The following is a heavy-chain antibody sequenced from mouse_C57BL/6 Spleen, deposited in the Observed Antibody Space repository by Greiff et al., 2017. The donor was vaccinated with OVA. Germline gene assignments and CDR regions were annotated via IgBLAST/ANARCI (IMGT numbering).Heavy chain of an antibody. CDR2: IRNKANNHAT. V-gene: IGHV6-6*01. D-gene: IGHD1-1*01. CDR3: TRLPIITTSSYYAMDY. Sequence: EVQGVESGGGLVQPGGSMKLSCAASGFTFSDAWMDWVRQSPEKGLEWVAEIRNKANNHATYYAESVKGRFTISRDDSKSSVYLQMNSLRAEDTGIYYCTRLPIITTSSYYAMDYWGQGTSVTVSS. CDR1: GFTFSDAW. J-gene: IGHJ4*01.